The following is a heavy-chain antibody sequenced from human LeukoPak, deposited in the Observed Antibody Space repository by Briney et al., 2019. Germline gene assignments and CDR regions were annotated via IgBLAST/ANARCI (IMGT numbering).Heavy chain of an antibody. V-gene: IGHV1-3*03. CDR1: GYTFTSYA. CDR2: INAGNGNT. D-gene: IGHD2-2*01. CDR3: ARASYIVVVPAASSEGAFDI. Sequence: ASVKVSCKASGYTFTSYAMHWVRQAPGQRLEWMGWINAGNGNTKYSQEFQGRVTITRDTSASTAYMELSSLRSEDMAVYYCARASYIVVVPAASSEGAFDIWGQGTMVTVSS. J-gene: IGHJ3*02.